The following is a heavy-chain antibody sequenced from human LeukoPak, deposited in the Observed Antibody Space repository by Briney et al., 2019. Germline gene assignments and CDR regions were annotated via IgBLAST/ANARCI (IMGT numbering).Heavy chain of an antibody. CDR2: INHSGST. CDR1: GGSFSGYY. J-gene: IGHJ4*02. Sequence: PSETLSLTCAVYGGSFSGYYWSWIRQPPGKGLEWIGEINHSGSTNYNPSLKSRVTISVDTSKNQFSLKLCSVTAADTAVYYCARDLIVPDAMTGSGSYSTDYWGQGTLATVSS. CDR3: ARDLIVPDAMTGSGSYSTDY. D-gene: IGHD3-10*01. V-gene: IGHV4-34*01.